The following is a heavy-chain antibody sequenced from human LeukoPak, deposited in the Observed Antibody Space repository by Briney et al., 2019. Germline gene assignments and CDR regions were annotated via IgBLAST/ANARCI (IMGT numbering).Heavy chain of an antibody. CDR1: GYSISGNYY. Sequence: SETLSLTCAVSGYSISGNYYWGWFRQPPGRGLEGIASLFQTGTTNYNPSLRSRVTISVDTSKNQFSLKLSSVSATDTAVYYCTRARGTAIFGVVIMDYYMDTWGNGATVTVSS. CDR2: LFQTGTT. D-gene: IGHD3-3*01. V-gene: IGHV4-38-2*01. CDR3: TRARGTAIFGVVIMDYYMDT. J-gene: IGHJ6*03.